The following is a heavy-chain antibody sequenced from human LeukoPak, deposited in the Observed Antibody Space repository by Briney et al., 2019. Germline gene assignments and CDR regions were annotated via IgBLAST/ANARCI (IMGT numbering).Heavy chain of an antibody. D-gene: IGHD1-1*01. J-gene: IGHJ4*02. CDR3: ARGGLRERVHFDY. V-gene: IGHV3-11*01. CDR2: ISGGSRTI. CDR1: GFTFSDYY. Sequence: PGGSLRLSCAASGFTFSDYYMNWIRQAPGKGLEWVSSISGGSRTINYADSVKGRFTTSRDNAKNSLFLQVNSLRAEDTAVYYCARGGLRERVHFDYWGQGTLVTVSS.